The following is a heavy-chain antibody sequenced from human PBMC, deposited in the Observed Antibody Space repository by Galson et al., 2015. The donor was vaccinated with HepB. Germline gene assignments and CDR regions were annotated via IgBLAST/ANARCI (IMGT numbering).Heavy chain of an antibody. CDR2: ISGSGGHT. CDR3: VHNWNLFDY. CDR1: GFSFSHYA. D-gene: IGHD1-1*01. J-gene: IGHJ4*02. Sequence: SLRLSCAASGFSFSHYAMSWVRQAPGQGLEWVSGISGSGGHTYYADSVKGRFTISRDNSKNTLYLQMNSLRAGDTAVYYCVHNWNLFDYWGQGTLVAVSS. V-gene: IGHV3-23*01.